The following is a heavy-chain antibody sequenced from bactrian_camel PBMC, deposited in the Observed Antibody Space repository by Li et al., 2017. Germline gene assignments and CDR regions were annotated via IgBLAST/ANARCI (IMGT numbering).Heavy chain of an antibody. J-gene: IGHJ4*01. Sequence: QLVESGGGSVQAGGSLRLSCAASGFTFSSYYMSWVRQAPGKGLEWVSTIDSDGRNTYFADSMKGRFTISHDNAKTAITLQMNSLKPEDTATYYCRAEDMHQLRGFCPPLWGQGTQVTVS. CDR1: GFTFSSYY. CDR2: IDSDGRNT. CDR3: RAEDMHQLRGFCPPL. V-gene: IGHV3-2*01.